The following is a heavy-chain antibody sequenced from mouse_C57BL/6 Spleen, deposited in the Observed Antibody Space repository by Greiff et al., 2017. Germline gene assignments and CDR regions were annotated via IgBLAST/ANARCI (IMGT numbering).Heavy chain of an antibody. CDR1: GYAFSSSW. J-gene: IGHJ2*01. Sequence: QVQLKQSGPELVKPGASVKISCKASGYAFSSSWMNWVKQRPGKGLEWIGRIYPGDGDTNYNGKFKGKATLTADKSSSTAYMQLSSLTSEDSAVYFCARGTTVVEAQYYFDYWGQGTTLTVSS. V-gene: IGHV1-82*01. CDR3: ARGTTVVEAQYYFDY. D-gene: IGHD1-1*01. CDR2: IYPGDGDT.